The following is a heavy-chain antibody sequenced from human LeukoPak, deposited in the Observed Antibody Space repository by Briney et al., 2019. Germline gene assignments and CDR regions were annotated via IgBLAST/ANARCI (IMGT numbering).Heavy chain of an antibody. CDR2: IRSKAYGGTT. J-gene: IGHJ4*02. CDR1: GFTFGDYA. V-gene: IGHV3-49*03. D-gene: IGHD6-13*01. Sequence: GGSLRLSCTASGFTFGDYAMSWFRQAPGKGLEWVGFIRSKAYGGTTEYAASVKGGFTISSDDSKSIAYLQMNSLKTEDTAVYYCTVGGSSPTYYWGQGTLVTVSS. CDR3: TVGGSSPTYY.